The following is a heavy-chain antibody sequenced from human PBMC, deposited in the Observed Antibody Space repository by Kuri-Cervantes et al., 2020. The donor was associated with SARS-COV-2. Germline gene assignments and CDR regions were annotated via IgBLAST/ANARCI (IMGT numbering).Heavy chain of an antibody. V-gene: IGHV1-2*02. Sequence: ASVKVSCKASGYSFTGYYIHWVRQAPGQGLEWMGWINPNSGGTNYAQKFQGRVTMTRDTSISTVYMELSRLRSDDTAVYYCAKDWGSGGSCLDYWGQGTLVTVSS. CDR3: AKDWGSGGSCLDY. CDR2: INPNSGGT. D-gene: IGHD2-15*01. CDR1: GYSFTGYY. J-gene: IGHJ4*02.